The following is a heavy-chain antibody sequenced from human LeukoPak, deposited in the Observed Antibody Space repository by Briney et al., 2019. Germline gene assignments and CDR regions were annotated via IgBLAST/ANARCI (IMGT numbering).Heavy chain of an antibody. J-gene: IGHJ3*02. CDR1: GFTFSSYS. V-gene: IGHV3-21*01. CDR2: ISSSSSYI. CDR3: ASIMTRVATPQGLLDDI. Sequence: PGGSLRLSCAASGFTFSSYSMNWVRQAPGKGLEWVSSISSSSSYIYYADSVKGRFTISRDNAKNSLYLQMNSLRAEDTAVYYCASIMTRVATPQGLLDDIWGQGTMVTVSS. D-gene: IGHD5-12*01.